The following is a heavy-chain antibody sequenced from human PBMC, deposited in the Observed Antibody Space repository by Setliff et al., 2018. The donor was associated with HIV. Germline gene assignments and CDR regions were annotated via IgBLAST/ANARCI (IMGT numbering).Heavy chain of an antibody. CDR1: GYTFTSYS. V-gene: IGHV1-2*02. J-gene: IGHJ4*02. CDR2: IKPDTGGT. D-gene: IGHD4-17*01. CDR3: ATDDYGGDSFDN. Sequence: ASVKVSCKASGYTFTSYSMHWVRQAPGQRLEWMGWIKPDTGGTNYAQKFQGRVTMTRDTSITTAYMELSRLGSDDTAVYYCATDDYGGDSFDNWGQGTLVTVSS.